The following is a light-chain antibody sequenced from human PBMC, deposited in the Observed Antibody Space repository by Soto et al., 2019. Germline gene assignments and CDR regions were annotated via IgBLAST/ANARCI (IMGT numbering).Light chain of an antibody. CDR1: ETVNNW. CDR2: DAT. J-gene: IGKJ1*01. V-gene: IGKV1-5*01. CDR3: QQYHSYST. Sequence: DIQITQSPSTLSASVGDRVTITCRASETVNNWLAWYQQKPGKAPKILIYDATSLESGVPSRFSGSRSGTDFTLTISSLQPDDFATYYCQQYHSYSTFGQGTNVEVK.